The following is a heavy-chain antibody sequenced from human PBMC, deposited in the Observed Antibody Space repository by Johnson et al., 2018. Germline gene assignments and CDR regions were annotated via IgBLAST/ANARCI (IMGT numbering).Heavy chain of an antibody. J-gene: IGHJ4*02. V-gene: IGHV3-9*01. CDR2: ISWNSGRI. Sequence: VQLVQCGGGLVQPGRSLRLCCAASGFSFDDYAMQWVRQAPGKGLEWVSGISWNSGRIAYADSVKGRFTISRDNAKNSLYLQMNSLRGEDTAFYYCARVRAYSSYYHFDYWGQGTLVTVSS. CDR3: ARVRAYSSYYHFDY. CDR1: GFSFDDYA. D-gene: IGHD6-19*01.